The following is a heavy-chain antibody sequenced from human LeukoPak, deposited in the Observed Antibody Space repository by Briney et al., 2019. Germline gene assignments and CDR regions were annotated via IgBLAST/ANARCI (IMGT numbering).Heavy chain of an antibody. CDR1: GFHFSSYG. CDR2: IWNDGTEK. V-gene: IGHV3-33*01. D-gene: IGHD5-18*01. CDR3: VRDNYNGYPDY. Sequence: GRSLRLSCAASGFHFSSYGMQWVRQAPGKGLEWVAVIWNDGTEKYYEDSVKGRFTISRDDSKNMLHLQMNSLRAEDTAVYYCVRDNYNGYPDYWGQGTRVTVSS. J-gene: IGHJ4*02.